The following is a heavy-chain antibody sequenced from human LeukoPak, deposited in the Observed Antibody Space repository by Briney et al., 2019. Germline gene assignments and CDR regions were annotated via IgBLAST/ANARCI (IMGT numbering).Heavy chain of an antibody. Sequence: GGSLRLSCAASGFTFSGSAMHWVRQASGKGLEWVGRIRSKANSYATAYAASVKGRFIISRGDSKNTAYLQMNSLKTEDTAVYYCTRHNGDYCSGGSCYWNGVDYWGQGTLVTVSS. CDR2: IRSKANSYAT. J-gene: IGHJ4*02. CDR3: TRHNGDYCSGGSCYWNGVDY. V-gene: IGHV3-73*01. CDR1: GFTFSGSA. D-gene: IGHD2-15*01.